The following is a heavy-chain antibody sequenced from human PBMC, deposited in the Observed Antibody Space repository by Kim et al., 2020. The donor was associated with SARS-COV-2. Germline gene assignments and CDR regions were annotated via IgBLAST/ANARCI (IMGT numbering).Heavy chain of an antibody. CDR2: ISHNSGGT. V-gene: IGHV4-34*01. D-gene: IGHD5-12*01. CDR1: GDSFTGYY. CDR3: ARHRYSGYDFDP. Sequence: SETLSLTCAVSGDSFTGYYWSWIRQPPGKGLEWIGQISHNSGGTSLNPSLQHRVSISLDRSTNQISLRMYSVTAADTAVFFCARHRYSGYDFDPWGQGTLVTVSS. J-gene: IGHJ5*02.